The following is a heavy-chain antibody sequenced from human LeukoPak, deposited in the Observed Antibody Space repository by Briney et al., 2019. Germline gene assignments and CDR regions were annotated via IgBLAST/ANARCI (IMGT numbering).Heavy chain of an antibody. D-gene: IGHD3-9*01. J-gene: IGHJ3*02. CDR1: GLTFSSYS. CDR3: ARGAGLRYLGFDAFDI. V-gene: IGHV3-21*04. Sequence: PGGSLRLSCAASGLTFSSYSMNWVRQAPGKGLEWVSSISSSSSYIYYADSVKGRFTISRDNAKNSLYLQMSSLRAEDTAVYYCARGAGLRYLGFDAFDIWGQGTMVTVSS. CDR2: ISSSSSYI.